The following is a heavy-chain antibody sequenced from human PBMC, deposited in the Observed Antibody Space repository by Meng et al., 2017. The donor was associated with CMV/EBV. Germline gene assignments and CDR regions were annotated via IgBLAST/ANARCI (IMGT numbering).Heavy chain of an antibody. J-gene: IGHJ4*02. Sequence: YTFTSYYMHWVRQAPGQGLEWMGIINPGGGSTSYAQKFQGRVTMTRDTSTSTVYMELSSLRSEDTAVYYCARVPAYCTNGVCPATCDYWGQGTLVTVSS. CDR2: INPGGGST. CDR1: YTFTSYY. V-gene: IGHV1-46*01. CDR3: ARVPAYCTNGVCPATCDY. D-gene: IGHD2-8*01.